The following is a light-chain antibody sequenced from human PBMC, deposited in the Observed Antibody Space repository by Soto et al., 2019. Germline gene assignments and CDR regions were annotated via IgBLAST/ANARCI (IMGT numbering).Light chain of an antibody. J-gene: IGKJ1*01. V-gene: IGKV3-11*01. CDR2: DAS. CDR1: QSVDKY. Sequence: EIVLTQSPATLSFSPGERATLSCRASQSVDKYLVWYQQKPGQAPRLLIYDASSRATGIPARFSGSGSGTDFSLTITSLEPEDFAVYYCQQYKNWPPWTFGQGTKVEIK. CDR3: QQYKNWPPWT.